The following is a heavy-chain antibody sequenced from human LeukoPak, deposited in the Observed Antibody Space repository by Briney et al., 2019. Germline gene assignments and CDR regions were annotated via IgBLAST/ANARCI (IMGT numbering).Heavy chain of an antibody. CDR1: GFTFSSYA. V-gene: IGHV3-23*01. D-gene: IGHD6-6*01. CDR2: ISGSGGST. J-gene: IGHJ4*02. Sequence: GSLRLSCAASGFTFSSYAMSWVRQAPGKGLEWVSAISGSGGSTYYADSVKGRFTISRDNSKNTLYLQMNSLRAEDAAVYYCAKPDNRAARLPSFDYWGQGTLVTVSS. CDR3: AKPDNRAARLPSFDY.